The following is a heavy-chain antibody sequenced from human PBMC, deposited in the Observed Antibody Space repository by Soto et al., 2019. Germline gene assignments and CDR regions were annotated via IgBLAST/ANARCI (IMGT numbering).Heavy chain of an antibody. CDR3: ARTLITMVRGVIITREIDY. Sequence: SETLSLTSTVSGGSISSSSYYWGWIRQPPGKGLEWIGSIYYSGSTYYNQSLKSRVTISVDTSKNKFYLKLSSMTAADTAVYYCARTLITMVRGVIITREIDYWGQGTLVTVSS. CDR2: IYYSGST. V-gene: IGHV4-39*01. J-gene: IGHJ4*02. D-gene: IGHD3-10*01. CDR1: GGSISSSSYY.